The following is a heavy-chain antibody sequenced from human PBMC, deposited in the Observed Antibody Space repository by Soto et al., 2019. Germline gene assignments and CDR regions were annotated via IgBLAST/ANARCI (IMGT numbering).Heavy chain of an antibody. V-gene: IGHV4-59*08. Sequence: SETLSLTCTVSGGSISSYYWSWIRQPPGKGLEWIGYIYYSGSTNYNPSLKSRVTISVDTSKNQFSLKLSSVTAADTAVYYCARQSNYYYYMDVWGKGTTVTVSS. CDR1: GGSISSYY. J-gene: IGHJ6*03. CDR2: IYYSGST. CDR3: ARQSNYYYYMDV.